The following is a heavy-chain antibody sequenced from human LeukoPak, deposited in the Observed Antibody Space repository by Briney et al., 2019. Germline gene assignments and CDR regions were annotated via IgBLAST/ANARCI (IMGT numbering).Heavy chain of an antibody. Sequence: SETLSLTCTVSGGSISSYYWSWIRQPPGKGLEWIGYIYYSGSTNYNPSLKSRVTISVDTSKNQFSLKLSSVTAADTAVYYCASLYCSRSSCYFLDPWGQGTLVIVSS. CDR3: ASLYCSRSSCYFLDP. V-gene: IGHV4-59*01. J-gene: IGHJ5*02. CDR2: IYYSGST. CDR1: GGSISSYY. D-gene: IGHD2-2*01.